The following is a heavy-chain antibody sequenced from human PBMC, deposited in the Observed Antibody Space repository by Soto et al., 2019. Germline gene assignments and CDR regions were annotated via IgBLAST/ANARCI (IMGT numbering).Heavy chain of an antibody. CDR1: GFTFSSYA. CDR2: ISGSGGST. CDR3: ATGTFNFDS. V-gene: IGHV3-23*01. Sequence: PGRSLRLSCAASGFTFSSYAMSWVRQAPGKGLEWVSSISGSGGSTYYADSVKGRFIISRDNSKSTLYLQMNSLRAEDTAVYYCATGTFNFDSWGQGTLVTVSS. J-gene: IGHJ4*02.